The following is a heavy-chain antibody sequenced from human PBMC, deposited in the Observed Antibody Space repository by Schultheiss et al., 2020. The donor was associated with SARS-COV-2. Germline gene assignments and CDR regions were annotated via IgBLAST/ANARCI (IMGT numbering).Heavy chain of an antibody. CDR1: GGSISSYY. CDR2: IYYSGST. V-gene: IGHV4-59*08. Sequence: SETLSLTCTVSGGSISSYYWSWIRQPPGKGLEWIGYIYYSGSTNYNPSLKSRVTISVDTSKNQFSLKLSSVTAADTAVYYCARQGRYCSSTSCYNPYYYYYMDVWGKGTMVTVSS. CDR3: ARQGRYCSSTSCYNPYYYYYMDV. D-gene: IGHD2-2*02. J-gene: IGHJ6*03.